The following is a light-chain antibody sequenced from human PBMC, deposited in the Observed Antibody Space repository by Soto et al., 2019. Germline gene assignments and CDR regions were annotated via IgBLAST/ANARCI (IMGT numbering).Light chain of an antibody. J-gene: IGKJ2*01. CDR2: LGS. V-gene: IGKV2-28*01. Sequence: DIVLTQSPLSLPVTPGEPASISCRSSQSLLHRNGYNYLDRYLQKPGQSPQLLIYLGSNRASGVPDRFSGSGSGTDFTLKISRVEAEDVGVYYCMQALQTPRYTFGQGTKLEIK. CDR1: QSLLHRNGYNY. CDR3: MQALQTPRYT.